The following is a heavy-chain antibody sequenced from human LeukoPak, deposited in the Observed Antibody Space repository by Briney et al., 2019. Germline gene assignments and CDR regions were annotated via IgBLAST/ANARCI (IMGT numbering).Heavy chain of an antibody. CDR1: GYSFTSYW. CDR3: ARHPVEYSSSAGAGHRYYFDY. J-gene: IGHJ4*02. D-gene: IGHD6-6*01. Sequence: GESLKISCKGSGYSFTSYWIGWVRQMPGKGLEWMGIIYPGDSDTIYSPSFQGQVTISADKSISTDYLQWSSLKASDTAMYYCARHPVEYSSSAGAGHRYYFDYWGQGTLVTVSS. CDR2: IYPGDSDT. V-gene: IGHV5-51*01.